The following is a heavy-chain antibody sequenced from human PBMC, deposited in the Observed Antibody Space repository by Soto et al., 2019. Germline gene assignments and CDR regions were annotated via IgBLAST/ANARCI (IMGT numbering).Heavy chain of an antibody. Sequence: QVQLQESGPGLVKPSQTLSLTCTVSGGSINSGGYCWSWIRQHPGKGLDWIGCISYGGSTSYNPSLNSRVTISVDTSKNKFSLKLTSLTAAATAVYYCTRGILVWGQGALITVSS. CDR1: GGSINSGGYC. CDR2: ISYGGST. CDR3: TRGILV. V-gene: IGHV4-31*03. D-gene: IGHD5-18*01. J-gene: IGHJ4*02.